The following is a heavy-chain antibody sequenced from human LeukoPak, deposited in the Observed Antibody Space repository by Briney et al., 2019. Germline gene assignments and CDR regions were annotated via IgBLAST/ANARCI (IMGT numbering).Heavy chain of an antibody. V-gene: IGHV4-4*02. CDR3: ARGLNDSWTGENY. J-gene: IGHJ4*02. Sequence: SETLSLTCAVSGVSISSGNWWAWVRQAPGKGLEWIGEIYHSGSTNYNPSLKSRVTISLDTSKSQFSLKVRYVTAADTAVYYCARGLNDSWTGENYWGQGTLVTVSS. CDR2: IYHSGST. CDR1: GVSISSGNW. D-gene: IGHD1-1*01.